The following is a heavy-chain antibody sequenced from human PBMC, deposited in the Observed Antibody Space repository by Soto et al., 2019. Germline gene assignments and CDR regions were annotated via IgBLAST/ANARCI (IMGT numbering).Heavy chain of an antibody. CDR1: GYTLTELS. V-gene: IGHV1-24*01. J-gene: IGHJ6*02. CDR3: ATGRGSSTYYYYSGAYYYYYGMDV. Sequence: ASVKVSCKVSGYTLTELSMHWVRQAPGKGLEWMGGFDPEDGETIYAQKFQGRVTMTEDTSTGTAYMELSSLRSEDTAVYYCATGRGSSTYYYYSGAYYYYYGMDVWGQGTTVTVSS. CDR2: FDPEDGET. D-gene: IGHD2-2*01.